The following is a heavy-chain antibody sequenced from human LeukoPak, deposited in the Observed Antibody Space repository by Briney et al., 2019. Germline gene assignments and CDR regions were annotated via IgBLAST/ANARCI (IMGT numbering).Heavy chain of an antibody. CDR3: ARTELLWCGESNAFDI. CDR2: IYYSGST. V-gene: IGHV4-39*07. Sequence: SETLSLSCTVSGGSISSSSYYWGWIRQPPGKGLEWIGSIYYSGSTYYNPSLKSRVTISVDTSKNQFSLKLSSVTAADTAVYYCARTELLWCGESNAFDIWGQGTMVTVSS. CDR1: GGSISSSSYY. J-gene: IGHJ3*02. D-gene: IGHD3-10*01.